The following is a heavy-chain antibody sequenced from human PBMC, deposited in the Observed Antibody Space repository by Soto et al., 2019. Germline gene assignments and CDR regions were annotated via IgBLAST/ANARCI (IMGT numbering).Heavy chain of an antibody. D-gene: IGHD3-22*01. CDR3: ARGPAAYYDSSGYYYKTGYFQH. V-gene: IGHV3-21*01. J-gene: IGHJ1*01. CDR2: ISSSSSYI. Sequence: EVQLVESGGGLVKPGGSLRLSCAASGFTFSSYSMNWVRQAPGKGLEWVSSISSSSSYIYYADSVKGRFTISRDNAKNSLYLQMNSLRAEDTAVYYCARGPAAYYDSSGYYYKTGYFQHWGQGTLVTVSS. CDR1: GFTFSSYS.